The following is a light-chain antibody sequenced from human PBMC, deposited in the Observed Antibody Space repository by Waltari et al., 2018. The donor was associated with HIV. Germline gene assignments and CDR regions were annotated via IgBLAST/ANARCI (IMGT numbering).Light chain of an antibody. CDR1: NSDVGSYNL. Sequence: QSALTQPASVSGSPGQSITISCTGTNSDVGSYNLVSWYQQHPGKAHKLMIYEGSKRPSGVSTRFSGSKAGNTASRTIAGLQAEDEADYYCCSYAGSNTFVFGTGTKVTVI. CDR3: CSYAGSNTFV. V-gene: IGLV2-23*03. J-gene: IGLJ1*01. CDR2: EGS.